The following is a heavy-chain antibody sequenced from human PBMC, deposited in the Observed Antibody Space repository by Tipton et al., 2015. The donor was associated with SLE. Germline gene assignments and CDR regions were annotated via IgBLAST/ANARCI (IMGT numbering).Heavy chain of an antibody. CDR3: SRLRGRGSFQH. CDR1: GGSISSYY. Sequence: TLSLTCTVSGGSISSYYWSWIRQPPGKGLEWIGYIYYSGSTNYNPSLKSRVTISVATSKNQLSLKLSSVTAADTAVYYCSRLRGRGSFQHWGQGTLVTVSS. V-gene: IGHV4-59*01. J-gene: IGHJ1*01. CDR2: IYYSGST. D-gene: IGHD3-10*01.